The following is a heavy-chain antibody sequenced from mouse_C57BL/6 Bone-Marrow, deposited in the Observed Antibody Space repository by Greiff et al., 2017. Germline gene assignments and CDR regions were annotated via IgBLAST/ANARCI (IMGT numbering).Heavy chain of an antibody. V-gene: IGHV5-4*01. J-gene: IGHJ4*01. CDR2: ISDGGSYT. CDR3: AREVGIYYDYDVAMDY. D-gene: IGHD2-4*01. CDR1: GFTFSSYA. Sequence: EVQGVESGGGLVKPGGSLKLSCAASGFTFSSYAMSWVRQTPEKRLEWVATISDGGSYTYYPDNVKGRFTISRDNAKNNLYLQMSHLKSEDTAMYYCAREVGIYYDYDVAMDYWGQGTSVTVSS.